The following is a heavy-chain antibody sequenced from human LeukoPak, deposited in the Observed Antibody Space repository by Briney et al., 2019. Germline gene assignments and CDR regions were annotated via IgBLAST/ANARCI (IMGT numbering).Heavy chain of an antibody. V-gene: IGHV3-74*01. D-gene: IGHD6-13*01. CDR3: TRVRSSSWYDY. J-gene: IGHJ4*02. CDR1: GFTFSTSW. Sequence: GGSLRLSCATSGFTFSTSWMHWVRQAPAKGLVWVSRISGDGTTTTYADSVKGRSTISRDNAKNTLFLQMSSLRVDDTAVYYCTRVRSSSWYDYWGQGALVTVSS. CDR2: ISGDGTTT.